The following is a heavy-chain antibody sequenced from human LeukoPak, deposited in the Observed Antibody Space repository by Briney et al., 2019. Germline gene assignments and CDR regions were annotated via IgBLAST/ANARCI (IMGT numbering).Heavy chain of an antibody. CDR1: GFTFSDFY. V-gene: IGHV3-11*01. Sequence: GGSLRLSCAASGFTFSDFYMTWIRQSPGRGLEWLAYISPRGSYITYADSVKGRFTISRDDANNLLYLQLNSLGDEDTAMYYCTRDPRIIDVWGQGTRVSVS. J-gene: IGHJ3*01. CDR3: TRDPRIIDV. CDR2: ISPRGSYI. D-gene: IGHD2-15*01.